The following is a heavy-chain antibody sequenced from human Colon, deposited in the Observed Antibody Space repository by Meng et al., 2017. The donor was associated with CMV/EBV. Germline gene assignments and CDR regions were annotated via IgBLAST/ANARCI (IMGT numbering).Heavy chain of an antibody. CDR2: IRHSGDIT. J-gene: IGHJ4*02. Sequence: SETLSLTCTVSGVSISNSNYYWSWIRQTPGKGLEWIGEIRHSGDITNYNPSLKSRVTISIDTSKKQFSLKLRAVTAADTAVYYCSRQYSSSYYSDYWGQGTLVTVSS. D-gene: IGHD6-6*01. CDR1: GVSISNSNYY. V-gene: IGHV4-39*07. CDR3: SRQYSSSYYSDY.